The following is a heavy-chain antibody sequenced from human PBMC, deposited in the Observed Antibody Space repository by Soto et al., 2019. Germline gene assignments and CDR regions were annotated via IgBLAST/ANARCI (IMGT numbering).Heavy chain of an antibody. J-gene: IGHJ4*02. V-gene: IGHV4-34*01. Sequence: PSETLSLTCAVYGGSFSGYYWSWVRQPPGKGLEWIGEINHSGSTNYNPSLKSRVSMSVDVSRNHFSLTLHSVTAADTAVYFCTSSYSTSSSPDYWGQGTLVTVSS. D-gene: IGHD6-6*01. CDR2: INHSGST. CDR1: GGSFSGYY. CDR3: TSSYSTSSSPDY.